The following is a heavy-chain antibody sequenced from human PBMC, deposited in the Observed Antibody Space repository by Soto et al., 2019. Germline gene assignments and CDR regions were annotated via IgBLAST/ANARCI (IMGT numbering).Heavy chain of an antibody. D-gene: IGHD4-17*01. CDR1: GYTFTSYA. CDR2: INAGNGNT. V-gene: IGHV1-3*01. CDR3: ATWVDYGDFEGFDF. Sequence: ASVKVSCKASGYTFTSYAMHWVRQAPGQRLERMGWINAGNGNTKYSQKFQGRVTMTWDTSITTAYLDLTRLTTNDTATYFCATWVDYGDFEGFDFWGQGTLVTVSS. J-gene: IGHJ4*02.